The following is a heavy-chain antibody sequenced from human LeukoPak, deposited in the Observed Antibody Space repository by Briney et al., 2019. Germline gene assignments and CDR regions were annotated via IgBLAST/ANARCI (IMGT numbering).Heavy chain of an antibody. D-gene: IGHD1-26*01. V-gene: IGHV3-11*05. CDR3: ARDVGATTYNWFDP. CDR2: ISGSSSYT. J-gene: IGHJ5*02. Sequence: GGSLRLSCAASGFTFSDYYMSWIRQAPGKGLEWVSYISGSSSYTNYADSVKGRFTISRDNAKNSLYLQMNSLRAEDTAVYYCARDVGATTYNWFDPWGQGTLVTVSS. CDR1: GFTFSDYY.